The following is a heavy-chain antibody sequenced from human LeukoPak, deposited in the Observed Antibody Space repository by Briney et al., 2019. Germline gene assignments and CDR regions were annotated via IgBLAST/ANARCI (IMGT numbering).Heavy chain of an antibody. V-gene: IGHV4-59*08. Sequence: SETLSLSCTASGGSISSYYWSWIRQPPGKGLEWSGYIYSSGSPNYNPSPKSRATISVDPSKNQFSLKLSSVTAAATAVYYCARPIDGYFDYWGQGTPVTVSS. D-gene: IGHD5-24*01. J-gene: IGHJ4*02. CDR1: GGSISSYY. CDR2: IYSSGSP. CDR3: ARPIDGYFDY.